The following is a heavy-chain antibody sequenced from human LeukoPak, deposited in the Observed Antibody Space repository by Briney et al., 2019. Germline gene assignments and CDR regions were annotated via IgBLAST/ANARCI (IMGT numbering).Heavy chain of an antibody. CDR2: ISSSGSTI. J-gene: IGHJ6*04. CDR1: GFTFSSYE. Sequence: GGSLRLSCAASGFTFSSYEMNWVRQAPGKGLEWVSYISSSGSTIYYADSVKGRFTISRDNAKNSLYLQMNSLRAEDTAVYYCAREPIWFGELGSYYYYYGMDVWGKGTTVTVSS. D-gene: IGHD3-10*01. V-gene: IGHV3-48*03. CDR3: AREPIWFGELGSYYYYYGMDV.